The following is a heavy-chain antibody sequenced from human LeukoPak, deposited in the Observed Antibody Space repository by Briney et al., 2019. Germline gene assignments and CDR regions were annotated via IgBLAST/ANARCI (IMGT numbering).Heavy chain of an antibody. J-gene: IGHJ4*02. Sequence: PSETLSLTCAVYGGSFSGYYWSWIRQPPGKGLEWIGEINHSGSTNYNPSLKSRVTISVDTSKNQFSLKLSSVTAAGTAVYYCARGRFYYYDSSGYRSVFDYWGQGTLVTVSS. CDR3: ARGRFYYYDSSGYRSVFDY. CDR2: INHSGST. V-gene: IGHV4-34*01. D-gene: IGHD3-22*01. CDR1: GGSFSGYY.